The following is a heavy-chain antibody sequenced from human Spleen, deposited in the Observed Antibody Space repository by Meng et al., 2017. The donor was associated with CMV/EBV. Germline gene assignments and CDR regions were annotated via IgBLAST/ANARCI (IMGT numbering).Heavy chain of an antibody. J-gene: IGHJ5*02. CDR3: ARLGTVTTDNDP. CDR1: GGPFSSYT. CDR2: IIPILGIA. Sequence: CKASGGPFSSYTISWVRQAPGQGLEWMGRIIPILGIANYAQKFQGRVTITADKSTSTAYMELSSLRSEDTAVYYCARLGTVTTDNDPWGQGTLVTVSS. D-gene: IGHD4-11*01. V-gene: IGHV1-69*02.